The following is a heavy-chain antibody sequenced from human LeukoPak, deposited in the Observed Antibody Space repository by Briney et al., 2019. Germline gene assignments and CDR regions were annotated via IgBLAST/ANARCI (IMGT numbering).Heavy chain of an antibody. V-gene: IGHV1-69*05. Sequence: GDSVKVSCKASGNTFTDYYIHWGRQGPGQRLWWMGGIIPIFGTANYAQKFQGRVTITTDESTSTAYMELSSLRSEDTAVYYCARDASGSYYTAFDIWGQGTMVTVSS. D-gene: IGHD1-26*01. J-gene: IGHJ3*02. CDR3: ARDASGSYYTAFDI. CDR2: IIPIFGTA. CDR1: GNTFTDYY.